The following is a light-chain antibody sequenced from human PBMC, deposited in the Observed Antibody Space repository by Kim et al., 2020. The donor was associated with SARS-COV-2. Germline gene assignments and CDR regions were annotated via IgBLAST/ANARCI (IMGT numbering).Light chain of an antibody. CDR3: AAWDDSLNGYV. CDR1: SSNIGSNT. V-gene: IGLV1-44*01. J-gene: IGLJ1*01. Sequence: QRVTISCYGSSSNIGSNTVNWYQQPPGTAPKLLIYSNNQRPSGVPDRFSGSKSGTSASLAISGLQSEDEADYYCAAWDDSLNGYVFGTGTKVTVL. CDR2: SNN.